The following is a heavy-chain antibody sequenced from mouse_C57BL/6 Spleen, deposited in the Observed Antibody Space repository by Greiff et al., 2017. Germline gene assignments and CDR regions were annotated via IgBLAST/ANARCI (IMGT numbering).Heavy chain of an antibody. J-gene: IGHJ3*01. D-gene: IGHD1-1*01. V-gene: IGHV8-12*01. CDR1: GFSLSTSGMG. CDR2: IYWDDDK. CDR3: ARSYGSSSWFAY. Sequence: QVTLKESGPGILQSSQTLSLTCSFSGFSLSTSGMGVSWIRQPSGKGLEWLAHIYWDDDKRYNPSLKSRLTISKDTSRNQVFLKITSVDTADTATYYCARSYGSSSWFAYWGQGTLVTVSA.